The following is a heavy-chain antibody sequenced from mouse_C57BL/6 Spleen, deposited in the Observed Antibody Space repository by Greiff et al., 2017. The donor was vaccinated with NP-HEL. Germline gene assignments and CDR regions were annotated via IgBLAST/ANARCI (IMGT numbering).Heavy chain of an antibody. CDR2: IYPRSGNT. Sequence: VQLQQSGAELARPGASVNLSCKASGYTFTSYGISWVKQRTGQGLEWIGEIYPRSGNTYYNEKFKGKATLTADKSSSTAYMELRSLTSEDSAVYFCARSDGYPYYFDYWGQGTTLTVSS. CDR3: ARSDGYPYYFDY. J-gene: IGHJ2*01. V-gene: IGHV1-81*01. CDR1: GYTFTSYG. D-gene: IGHD2-3*01.